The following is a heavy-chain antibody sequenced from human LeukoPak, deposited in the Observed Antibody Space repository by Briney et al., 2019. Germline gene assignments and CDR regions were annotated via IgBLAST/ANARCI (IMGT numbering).Heavy chain of an antibody. J-gene: IGHJ4*02. CDR2: IYYTET. V-gene: IGHV4-59*12. CDR3: AREGSN. CDR1: GGSFSGYY. D-gene: IGHD6-13*01. Sequence: PSETLSPTCAVYGGSFSGYYWSWIRQSPGKGLEWIGYIYYTETSYNPSLKSRVTISADTSKNQFSLRLSSVTAADTAVYYCAREGSNWGQGTLVTVSS.